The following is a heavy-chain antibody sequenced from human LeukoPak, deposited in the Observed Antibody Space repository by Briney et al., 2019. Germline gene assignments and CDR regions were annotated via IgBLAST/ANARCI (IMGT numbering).Heavy chain of an antibody. V-gene: IGHV3-23*01. Sequence: GGSLRLSCAASGFTFSSYAMSWVRQAPGKGLEWVSATSGSGGSTYYADSVKGRSTISRDNSKNTLYLQMNSLRAEDTAVYYCAKGRDCSGGSCYSYYYYYYMDVWGKGTTVTVSS. CDR2: TSGSGGST. D-gene: IGHD2-15*01. CDR3: AKGRDCSGGSCYSYYYYYYMDV. J-gene: IGHJ6*03. CDR1: GFTFSSYA.